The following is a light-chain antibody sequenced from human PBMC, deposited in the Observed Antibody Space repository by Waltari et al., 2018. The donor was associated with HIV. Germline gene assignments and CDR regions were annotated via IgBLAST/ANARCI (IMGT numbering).Light chain of an antibody. CDR2: EVT. CDR3: SSLAGTHTL. CDR1: NDDISDYNY. J-gene: IGLJ2*01. V-gene: IGLV2-8*01. Sequence: QSALTHTPSASGSPGQSVNISCTGANDDISDYNYVSWYKQHSDTPPKLIIFEVTKLPSGVPDRFSGSKSGNTASLFGSGLQPEDEATYFCSSLAGTHTLFGGGTKFTVL.